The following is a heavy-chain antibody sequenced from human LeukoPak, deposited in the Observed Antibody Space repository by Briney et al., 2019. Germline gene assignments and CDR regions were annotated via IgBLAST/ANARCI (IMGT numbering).Heavy chain of an antibody. CDR3: ARGHRIAAAGTSDFQH. CDR1: GGSISSGGYY. V-gene: IGHV4-31*03. CDR2: IYYSGST. D-gene: IGHD6-13*01. J-gene: IGHJ1*01. Sequence: PSETLSLTCTVSGGSISSGGYYWSWIRQHPGKGLEWIGYIYYSGSTYYNPSLKSRVTISVDTSKNQFSLKLSSVTAAHTAVYYCARGHRIAAAGTSDFQHWGQGTLVTVSS.